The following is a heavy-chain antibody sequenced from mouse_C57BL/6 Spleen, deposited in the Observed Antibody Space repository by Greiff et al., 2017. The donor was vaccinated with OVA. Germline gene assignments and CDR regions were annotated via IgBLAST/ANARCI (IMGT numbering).Heavy chain of an antibody. CDR3: TRPARMYGYYFDY. Sequence: QVQLQQSGAELVRPGASVTLSCKALGYTFTDYEMHWVKQTPVHGLEWIGAIDPETGGTAYNQKFKGKAILTADKSSSTAYMELRSLTSEDAAVYYCTRPARMYGYYFDYWGQGTTLTVSS. V-gene: IGHV1-15*01. CDR1: GYTFTDYE. D-gene: IGHD2-10*02. J-gene: IGHJ2*01. CDR2: IDPETGGT.